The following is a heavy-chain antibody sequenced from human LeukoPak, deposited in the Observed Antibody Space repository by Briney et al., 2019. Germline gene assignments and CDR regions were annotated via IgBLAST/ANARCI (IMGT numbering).Heavy chain of an antibody. CDR3: ARGKWLADDAFDI. V-gene: IGHV4-39*07. J-gene: IGHJ3*02. D-gene: IGHD6-19*01. CDR1: GGSISSSSDH. CDR2: IYYSGST. Sequence: SETLSLTCTVSGGSISSSSDHWGWIRQPPGKGLEWIGSIYYSGSTHYNPSLKSRVTISVDTSKNQFSLKLSSVTAADTAVYYCARGKWLADDAFDIWGQGTMVTVSS.